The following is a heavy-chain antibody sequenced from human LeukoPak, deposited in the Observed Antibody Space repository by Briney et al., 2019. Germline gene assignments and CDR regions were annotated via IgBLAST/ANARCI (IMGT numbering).Heavy chain of an antibody. D-gene: IGHD1-14*01. V-gene: IGHV3-21*06. CDR3: ARDRNFVAFDI. CDR2: ISSSSFI. J-gene: IGHJ3*02. Sequence: GGSLRLSCAASGFSFNTYSMNWVRQAPGKGLEWVSSISSSSFIYFADSLKGRFTISRDNAKNSVYLQINSLRAEDTAVYYCARDRNFVAFDIWGQGTMVTVSS. CDR1: GFSFNTYS.